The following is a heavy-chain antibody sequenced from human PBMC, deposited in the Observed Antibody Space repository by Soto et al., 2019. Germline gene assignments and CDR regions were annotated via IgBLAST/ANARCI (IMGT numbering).Heavy chain of an antibody. Sequence: GAPVKGSLKASGYTFTGHYIPWVRQAPGQGAEWVGWINPDNGDTNYAQKSQGRGTMNRDTSISTAYMELRRLRSDDTAVFYCARERMKGLDVWGQGTLVTVSA. J-gene: IGHJ6*01. CDR2: INPDNGDT. CDR1: GYTFTGHY. V-gene: IGHV1-2*02. CDR3: ARERMKGLDV.